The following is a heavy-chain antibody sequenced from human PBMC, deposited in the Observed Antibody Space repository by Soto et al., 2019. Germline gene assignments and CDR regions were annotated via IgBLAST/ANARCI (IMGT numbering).Heavy chain of an antibody. V-gene: IGHV4-61*01. CDR2: IYHSGST. D-gene: IGHD1-7*01. CDR1: GGPVRDGSYY. CDR3: AGYNWNYYFDP. J-gene: IGHJ5*02. Sequence: SETLSLTCTVSGGPVRDGSYYWAWLRQPPGKGLEWIGHIYHSGSTIYNPSLKSRVTISIDTSKSQFSLNLNSMTAADTAVYYCAGYNWNYYFDPWGQGTLVTVSS.